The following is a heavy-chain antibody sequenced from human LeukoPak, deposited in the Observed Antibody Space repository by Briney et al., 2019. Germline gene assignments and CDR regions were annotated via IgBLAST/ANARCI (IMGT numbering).Heavy chain of an antibody. CDR2: IRNDGSDT. V-gene: IGHV3-30*02. CDR3: VKDNPVCHV. Sequence: GSLGLSCTASGFTFSDNGMHWARQAPGKGLEWVAFIRNDGSDTYYADSVKGRFTISRDNAKNTLYLQMNSLTTEDTAVYYCVKDNPVCHVWGKGTTVAVSS. CDR1: GFTFSDNG. J-gene: IGHJ6*04. D-gene: IGHD2-2*01.